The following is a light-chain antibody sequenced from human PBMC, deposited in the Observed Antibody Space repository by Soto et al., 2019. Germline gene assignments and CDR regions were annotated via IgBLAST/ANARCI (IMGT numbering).Light chain of an antibody. CDR3: QQYGSSPLWT. V-gene: IGKV3-20*01. Sequence: EIVLTQSPGTLSVSPGDRVTLSCRAIQSVSSSYLAWYQQKPGQAPRLLIYGASSRATGIPDRFSGSGSGTDFTLTISRLEPEDFAVYYCQQYGSSPLWTFGQGTKVDIK. CDR2: GAS. J-gene: IGKJ1*01. CDR1: QSVSSSY.